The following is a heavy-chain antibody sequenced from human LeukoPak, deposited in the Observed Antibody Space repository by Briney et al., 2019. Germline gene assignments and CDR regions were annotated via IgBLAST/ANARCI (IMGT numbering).Heavy chain of an antibody. CDR3: ARAYYDYVWGSYRLMAFDI. V-gene: IGHV1-8*03. CDR2: MNPNSSNT. D-gene: IGHD3-16*02. J-gene: IGHJ3*02. Sequence: ASAKVSCKASGYTFTSYDINWVRQATGQGLEWMGWMNPNSSNTGYAQKFQGRVTITRNTSISTAYMELSSLRSEDTAVYYCARAYYDYVWGSYRLMAFDIWGQGTMVTVSS. CDR1: GYTFTSYD.